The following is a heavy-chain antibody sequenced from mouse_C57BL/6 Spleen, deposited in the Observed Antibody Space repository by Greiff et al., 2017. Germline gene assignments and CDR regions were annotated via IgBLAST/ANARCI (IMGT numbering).Heavy chain of an antibody. CDR1: GYTFTSYD. D-gene: IGHD3-3*01. Sequence: QVQLQQSGPELVKPGASVKLSCKASGYTFTSYDITWVKQRPGQGLEWIGWIYPRDGSTKNNEKFKGKATLTVDTSSSKAYMELHSLTSEDSAVYFCARWGWDYFDYWGQGTTLTVSS. CDR3: ARWGWDYFDY. J-gene: IGHJ2*01. V-gene: IGHV1-85*01. CDR2: IYPRDGST.